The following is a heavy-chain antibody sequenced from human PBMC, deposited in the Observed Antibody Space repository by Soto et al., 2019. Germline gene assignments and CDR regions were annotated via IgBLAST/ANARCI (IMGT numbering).Heavy chain of an antibody. CDR1: GYTFTTYG. CDR3: ARQEGHIEPMIGEFDF. J-gene: IGHJ4*02. CDR2: ISAYNGNT. V-gene: IGHV1-18*01. Sequence: QVQLVQSGPEVKKPGASVMLSCKASGYTFTTYGVRWVRQAPGLGLEWMGWISAYNGNTNYAQKFHGRVTMTTDASANTAYLELRSLRSDDTAVHYCARQEGHIEPMIGEFDFWGQGTLVTVSS. D-gene: IGHD3-10*02.